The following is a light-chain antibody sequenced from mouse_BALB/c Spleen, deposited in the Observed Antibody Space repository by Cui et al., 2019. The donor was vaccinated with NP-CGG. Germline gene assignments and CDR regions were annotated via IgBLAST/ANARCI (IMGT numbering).Light chain of an antibody. J-gene: IGLJ1*01. CDR3: ALWYSNHWV. CDR1: TGSVTTSNY. Sequence: QAVVTQESALTTSLGDTVTLTCRSSTGSVTTSNYANWVQEKPDHLFTGLIGGTNNRAPGVPARFSCSLIGDKAALTITGAQTEDEAIYFCALWYSNHWVFGGGTKLTVL. CDR2: GTN. V-gene: IGLV1*01.